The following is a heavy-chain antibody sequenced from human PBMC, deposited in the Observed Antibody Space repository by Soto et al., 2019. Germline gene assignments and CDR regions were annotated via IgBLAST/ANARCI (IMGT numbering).Heavy chain of an antibody. CDR1: GYTFTSNG. CDR2: ISTYKSNT. J-gene: IGHJ5*02. D-gene: IGHD2-21*02. V-gene: IGHV1-18*04. CDR3: ARDHIVVVTAITESHWFDP. Sequence: ASVKISCKASGYTFTSNGISWVRRAPGQGLGWMGWISTYKSNTHYTQKPQGRVTMTTDTSTSAAYMELRSLRSDDTAVYYCARDHIVVVTAITESHWFDPWGQGTLVTAPQ.